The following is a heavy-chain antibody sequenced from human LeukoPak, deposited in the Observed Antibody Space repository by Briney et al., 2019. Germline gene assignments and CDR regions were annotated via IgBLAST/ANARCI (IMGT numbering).Heavy chain of an antibody. CDR3: ASGPSYYYGMDV. J-gene: IGHJ6*02. CDR2: IYYSGST. CDR1: GGSISSYY. V-gene: IGHV4-59*01. Sequence: SETLSLTCTVSGGSISSYYWSWIRQPPGKGLEWIGYIYYSGSTNCNPSLKSRVTISVDTSKNQFSLKLSTVTAADTAVYYCASGPSYYYGMDVWGQGTTVTVSS.